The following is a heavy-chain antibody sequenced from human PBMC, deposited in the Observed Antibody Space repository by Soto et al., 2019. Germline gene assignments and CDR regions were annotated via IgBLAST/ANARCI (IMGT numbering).Heavy chain of an antibody. D-gene: IGHD2-2*02. Sequence: SETLSLTCTVSGGSISSSSYYWGWIRQPPGKGLEWIGSIYYSGSTYYNPSLKSRVTISVDTSKNQFSLKLSSVTAADTAVYYCARHDIVVVPAAIQPYYFDYWGQGTLVTVSS. V-gene: IGHV4-39*01. CDR3: ARHDIVVVPAAIQPYYFDY. CDR2: IYYSGST. J-gene: IGHJ4*02. CDR1: GGSISSSSYY.